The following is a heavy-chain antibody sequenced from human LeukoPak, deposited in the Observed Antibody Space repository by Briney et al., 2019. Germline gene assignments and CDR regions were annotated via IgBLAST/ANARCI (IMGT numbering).Heavy chain of an antibody. V-gene: IGHV3-30*02. J-gene: IGHJ4*02. Sequence: PGGSLRLSCAASGFSFSTYGMHWVRQAPGKGLEWVTYIRFDGSNIYYADSVKGRFTISRDNAENSLYLQMNSLRAEDTAVYYCARERMVDYWGQGTLVTVSS. CDR2: IRFDGSNI. CDR1: GFSFSTYG. D-gene: IGHD2-8*01. CDR3: ARERMVDY.